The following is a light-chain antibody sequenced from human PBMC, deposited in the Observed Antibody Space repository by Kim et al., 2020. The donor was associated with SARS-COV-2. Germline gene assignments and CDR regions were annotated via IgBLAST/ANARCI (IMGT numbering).Light chain of an antibody. V-gene: IGLV2-18*02. CDR2: EVS. CDR1: SSDVGNYDR. Sequence: QSALTQPPSVSGSPGQTVTISCTGTSSDVGNYDRVSWYQQSPGTAPKVIIYEVSKRPSGVPDRFSGSKSGNTASLTISGLQAEDEADYYCCSKTSSTTYVFGTGTQLTVL. CDR3: CSKTSSTTYV. J-gene: IGLJ1*01.